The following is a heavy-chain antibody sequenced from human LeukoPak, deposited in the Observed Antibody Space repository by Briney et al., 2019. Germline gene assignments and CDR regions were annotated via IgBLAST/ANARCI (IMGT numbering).Heavy chain of an antibody. D-gene: IGHD2-15*01. CDR1: GFTFSSYG. CDR2: ISYDGSNK. Sequence: GGSLRLSCAASGFTFSSYGMHWVRQAPGKGLEWVAVISYDGSNKYFADSVKGRFTISRDNSKNTLYLQMNSLRAEDTAVYYCAKLAQVVAATTDFDYWGQGTLVTVSS. CDR3: AKLAQVVAATTDFDY. J-gene: IGHJ4*02. V-gene: IGHV3-30*18.